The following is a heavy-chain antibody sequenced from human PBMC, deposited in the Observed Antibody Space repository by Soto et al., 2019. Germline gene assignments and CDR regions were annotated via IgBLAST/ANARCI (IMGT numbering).Heavy chain of an antibody. D-gene: IGHD6-13*01. V-gene: IGHV4-59*12. CDR3: ARLRGYSSSWYIGYFDY. J-gene: IGHJ4*02. CDR2: IYYSGST. CDR1: GGSISSYY. Sequence: PSETLSLTCSVSGGSISSYYWNWIRQPPGKGLEWIGYIYYSGSTNYNPSLKSRVTISVDTSKNQFSLKLSSVTAADTAVYYCARLRGYSSSWYIGYFDYWGQGTLVTVSS.